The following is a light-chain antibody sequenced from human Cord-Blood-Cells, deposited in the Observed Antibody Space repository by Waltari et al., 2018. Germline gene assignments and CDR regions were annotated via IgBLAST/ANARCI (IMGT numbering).Light chain of an antibody. V-gene: IGKV3-20*01. Sequence: IMLTQSPVTLSFSQGERATPSCRATQSITRYLAGYQQKPGQAPRILISGACTRATGIPRRFSGSGYGTDFSVTISGVEPEGSAVYYCQHHFRLPATFGQGTKVEIK. CDR2: GAC. J-gene: IGKJ1*01. CDR1: QSITRY. CDR3: QHHFRLPAT.